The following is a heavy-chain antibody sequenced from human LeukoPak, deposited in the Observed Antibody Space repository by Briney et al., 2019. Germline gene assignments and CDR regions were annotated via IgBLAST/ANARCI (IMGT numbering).Heavy chain of an antibody. V-gene: IGHV3-23*01. CDR2: ISGSGGSA. Sequence: GGSLRLSCAASGFTFSSYAMSWVRQAPGKGLGWVSAISGSGGSAYFADSVKGRFTISRDNSKNTLYLQMNSLRAEDTAVYYCAKDLGLYYYYGMDVWGKGTTVTVSS. CDR1: GFTFSSYA. J-gene: IGHJ6*04. CDR3: AKDLGLYYYYGMDV. D-gene: IGHD7-27*01.